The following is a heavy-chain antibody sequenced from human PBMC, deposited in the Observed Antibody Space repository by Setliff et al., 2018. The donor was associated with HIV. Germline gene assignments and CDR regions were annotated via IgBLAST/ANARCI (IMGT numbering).Heavy chain of an antibody. V-gene: IGHV3-15*01. Sequence: GGSLRLSCKASGFTFTNAWMSWVRQAPGKGLEWVGRIKSKIDGGTTEYAAPVKGRFTISRDDSINTLYLQMNSLKTEDTAVYFCTAVGSLAGRRPELNWGRGTLVTVSS. D-gene: IGHD6-6*01. CDR2: IKSKIDGGTT. J-gene: IGHJ4*02. CDR1: GFTFTNAW. CDR3: TAVGSLAGRRPELN.